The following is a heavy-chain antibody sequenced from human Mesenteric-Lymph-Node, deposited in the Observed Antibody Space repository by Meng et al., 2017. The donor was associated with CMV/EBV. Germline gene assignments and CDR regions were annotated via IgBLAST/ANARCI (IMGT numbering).Heavy chain of an antibody. Sequence: ASVKVSCKTSGLNFNTFGDKWVRQATGQGLEWMGWISGQNAETKHAQKFQGRVTMTTDTSTGTAYVELRSLRSDDTAVYYCARVVNMIDVWGYYYGMDVWGQGTTVTVSS. CDR2: ISGQNAET. D-gene: IGHD3-16*01. J-gene: IGHJ6*02. CDR1: GLNFNTFG. V-gene: IGHV1-18*01. CDR3: ARVVNMIDVWGYYYGMDV.